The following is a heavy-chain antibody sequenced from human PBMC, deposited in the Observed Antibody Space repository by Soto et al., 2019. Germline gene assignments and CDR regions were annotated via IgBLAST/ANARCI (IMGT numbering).Heavy chain of an antibody. J-gene: IGHJ3*01. D-gene: IGHD2-21*01. V-gene: IGHV4-59*08. CDR2: IYYSGST. CDR3: ARHDHGSYSINGFDV. CDR1: GGSISSYY. Sequence: PSETLSLTCTVSGGSISSYYWSWIRQPPGKGLEWIGYIYYSGSTNYNPSLKSRITISVDSSKNQFSLSLVSVTAADTAMYYCARHDHGSYSINGFDVWGQGTMVTVSS.